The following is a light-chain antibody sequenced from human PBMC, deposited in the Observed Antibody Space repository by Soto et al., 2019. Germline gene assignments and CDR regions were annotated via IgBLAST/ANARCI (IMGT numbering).Light chain of an antibody. CDR3: CSYAGDLAL. CDR2: DVS. Sequence: QSALTQPRSVSGSPGQSVTISCTGTSSDVGGYDFVSWYQQHPGKAPKLMISDVSKRPSGVPDRFSGSESGNTASLTISGLQAEDEADYYCCSYAGDLALFGGGTKVTVL. V-gene: IGLV2-11*01. CDR1: SSDVGGYDF. J-gene: IGLJ2*01.